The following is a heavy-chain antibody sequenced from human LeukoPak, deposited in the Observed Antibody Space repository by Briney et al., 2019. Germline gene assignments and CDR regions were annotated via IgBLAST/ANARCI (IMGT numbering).Heavy chain of an antibody. Sequence: SVKVSCKASGGTFSSYAISWVRQAPGQGLEWMGGIIPMSTTTKYAQKFQGRVTITADESTRTVFMELSSLRPEDTAVYYCARPRTYYDSWSGYPPFDYWGQGTLVTVSS. CDR1: GGTFSSYA. CDR3: ARPRTYYDSWSGYPPFDY. V-gene: IGHV1-69*13. D-gene: IGHD3-3*01. CDR2: IIPMSTTT. J-gene: IGHJ4*02.